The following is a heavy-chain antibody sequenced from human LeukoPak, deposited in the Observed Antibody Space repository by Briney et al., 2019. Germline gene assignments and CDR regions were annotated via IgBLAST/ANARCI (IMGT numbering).Heavy chain of an antibody. CDR3: AKNTAGAVAGSVIGY. D-gene: IGHD6-19*01. CDR1: GFTFSSYA. Sequence: PGGSLRLSCAASGFTFSSYAMSWVRQAPGKGLEWVSAISGSGGSTYYADSVKGRFTISRDNSKNTLYLQMNSLRAEDTAVYYCAKNTAGAVAGSVIGYWGQGTLVTVSS. V-gene: IGHV3-23*01. CDR2: ISGSGGST. J-gene: IGHJ4*02.